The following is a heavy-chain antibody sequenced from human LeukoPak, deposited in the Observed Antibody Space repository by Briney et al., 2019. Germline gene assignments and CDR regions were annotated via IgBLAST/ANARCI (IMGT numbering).Heavy chain of an antibody. CDR2: IYIDGSGT. D-gene: IGHD2-21*02. CDR1: GFTFSDYW. J-gene: IGHJ4*02. CDR3: VRRLGGDGYYFDY. Sequence: GGSLRLSCAASGFTFSDYWIHWVRQSPGKGLTWVSRIYIDGSGTTYADSVKGRFTISRDNAKNTLYLHMSNLRTDDTAVYYCVRRLGGDGYYFDYWGQGTLVTVSS. V-gene: IGHV3-74*01.